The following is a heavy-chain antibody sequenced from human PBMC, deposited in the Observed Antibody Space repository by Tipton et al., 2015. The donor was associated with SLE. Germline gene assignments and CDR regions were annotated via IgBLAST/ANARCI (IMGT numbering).Heavy chain of an antibody. Sequence: TLSLTCAVSGYSISSGYYWSWIRQPPGKGLEWIGEINHSGRTNYNPSLKSRVTISVDTSKNQFSLKLSSVTAADTAVYYCARDLFYDSSGYPSPWGQGTLVTVSS. V-gene: IGHV4-38-2*02. J-gene: IGHJ5*02. D-gene: IGHD3-22*01. CDR3: ARDLFYDSSGYPSP. CDR2: INHSGRT. CDR1: GYSISSGYY.